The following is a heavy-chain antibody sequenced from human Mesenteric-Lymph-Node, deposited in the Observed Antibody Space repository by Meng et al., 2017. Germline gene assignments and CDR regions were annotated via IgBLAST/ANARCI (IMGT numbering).Heavy chain of an antibody. V-gene: IGHV3-7*03. CDR1: GFTFSSYW. D-gene: IGHD1-1*01. J-gene: IGHJ4*02. CDR3: AREFLWNGFYFDS. Sequence: GESLKISCAASGFTFSSYWMSWVRQAPGKGLEWVANIKQDGSEKYYVDSVKGRFTISRDNAKNSLYLQMNSLRAEDTAVYYCAREFLWNGFYFDSWGQGTLVTVSS. CDR2: IKQDGSEK.